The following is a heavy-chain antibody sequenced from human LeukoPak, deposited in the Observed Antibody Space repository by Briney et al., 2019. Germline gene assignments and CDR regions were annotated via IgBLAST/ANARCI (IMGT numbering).Heavy chain of an antibody. V-gene: IGHV3-23*01. D-gene: IGHD7-27*01. CDR3: AKGIVNWGKDYFDY. CDR2: ISGSGGSK. J-gene: IGHJ4*02. Sequence: GGSLRLSCAASGFTFSSYAMSWVRQAPGQGLEWVSAISGSGGSKYYADSVKGRFTISRDNSKNTLHLQMNSLRAEDTAVYYCAKGIVNWGKDYFDYWGQGTLVTVSS. CDR1: GFTFSSYA.